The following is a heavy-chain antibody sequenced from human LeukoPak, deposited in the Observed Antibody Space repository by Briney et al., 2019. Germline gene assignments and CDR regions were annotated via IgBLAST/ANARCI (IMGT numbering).Heavy chain of an antibody. CDR3: ARRPVLVAFDI. D-gene: IGHD2-2*01. V-gene: IGHV4-59*11. CDR1: GGSINSHY. Sequence: SETLSLTCTVSGGSINSHYWSWIRQPPGKGLEWIAYIYYSGSTNYNPSLKSRVTMSVDTSKTQFSLKLSSVTAADTAVYYCARRPVLVAFDIWGQGTMVTVSS. J-gene: IGHJ3*02. CDR2: IYYSGST.